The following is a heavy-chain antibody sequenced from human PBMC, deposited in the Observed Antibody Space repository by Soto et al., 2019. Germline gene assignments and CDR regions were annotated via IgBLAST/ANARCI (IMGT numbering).Heavy chain of an antibody. D-gene: IGHD4-4*01. CDR1: GFTLSDYY. CDR2: TRDKPNSYTT. CDR3: GRGGYRHYSAYYYYALDV. J-gene: IGHJ6*02. V-gene: IGHV3-72*01. Sequence: TGGSLRLSCVASGFTLSDYYVDWVRQAPGKGLEWVGRTRDKPNSYTTEYAASVEGRFTISGDDSKNSLYLQLNSLNTEDTAVYYCGRGGYRHYSAYYYYALDVWGQGTTVTVSS.